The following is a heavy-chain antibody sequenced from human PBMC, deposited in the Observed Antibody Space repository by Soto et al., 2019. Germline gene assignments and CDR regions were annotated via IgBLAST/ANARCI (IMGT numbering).Heavy chain of an antibody. V-gene: IGHV3-15*01. CDR3: TTDSDIFLWFGELSDYFDY. CDR2: IKSKTDGGTT. CDR1: GFTFSNAW. Sequence: GGSLRLSCAASGFTFSNAWMSWVRQAPGKGLEWVGRIKSKTDGGTTDYAAPVKGRFTISRDDSKNTLYLQMNSLKTEDTAVYYCTTDSDIFLWFGELSDYFDYWGQGTLVTVSS. J-gene: IGHJ4*02. D-gene: IGHD3-10*01.